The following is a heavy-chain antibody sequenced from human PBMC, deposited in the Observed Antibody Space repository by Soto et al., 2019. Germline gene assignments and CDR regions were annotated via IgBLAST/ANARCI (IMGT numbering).Heavy chain of an antibody. CDR3: AMQKKGYCSGGSCYKDY. CDR2: VIPIFGTA. CDR1: GGTFSSYA. V-gene: IGHV1-69*13. D-gene: IGHD2-15*01. Sequence: SVKVSCKASGGTFSSYAISWVRQAPGQGLEWMGGVIPIFGTANYAQKFQGRVTITADESTSTAYMELSSLRSEDTAVYYCAMQKKGYCSGGSCYKDYWGQGTLVTVSS. J-gene: IGHJ4*02.